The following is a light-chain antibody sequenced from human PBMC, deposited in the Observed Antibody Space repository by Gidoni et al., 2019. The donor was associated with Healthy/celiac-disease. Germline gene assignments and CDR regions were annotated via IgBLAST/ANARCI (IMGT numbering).Light chain of an antibody. CDR1: QSVSSY. CDR3: QQRSNWPPLT. J-gene: IGKJ4*01. CDR2: DAS. V-gene: IGKV3-11*01. Sequence: EIVLTQSPATLSSSPGERATLSCRDSQSVSSYLAWYQQKPGQAPRLLIYDASNRATGIPARFSGSGSGTDFTLTISSLEPEDFAVYYCQQRSNWPPLTFGGGTKVEIK.